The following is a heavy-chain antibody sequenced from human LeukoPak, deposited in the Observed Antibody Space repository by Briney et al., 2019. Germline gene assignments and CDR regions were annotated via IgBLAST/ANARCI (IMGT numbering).Heavy chain of an antibody. J-gene: IGHJ4*02. CDR1: GYRFTTYW. D-gene: IGHD5-12*01. V-gene: IGHV5-10-1*01. Sequence: GESLKISCKGSGYRFTTYWITWVRQMPGKGLEWMGRIDPSDSYTNYSPSFQGHFTISADKSISTAYLQWSSLKAPDTAMYYCTRQRSGRPLDFWGQGTLVTVSS. CDR2: IDPSDSYT. CDR3: TRQRSGRPLDF.